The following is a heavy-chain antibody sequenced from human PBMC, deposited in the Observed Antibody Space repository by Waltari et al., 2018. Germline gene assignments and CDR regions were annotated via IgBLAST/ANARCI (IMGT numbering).Heavy chain of an antibody. CDR2: IKEDGSET. J-gene: IGHJ4*02. CDR1: GFTFSAHW. CDR3: TRNAPYYETNGPQRGGEY. Sequence: EVQLVESGGGLVQPGGSLKLSCAASGFTFSAHWMAWVRQAPGKGLEWVASIKEDGSETYCADSLKGRCTCSSDNVNNSFYLQMNGLSAEDTAVFHCTRNAPYYETNGPQRGGEYWGQGTLVTVSS. V-gene: IGHV3-7*01. D-gene: IGHD3-22*01.